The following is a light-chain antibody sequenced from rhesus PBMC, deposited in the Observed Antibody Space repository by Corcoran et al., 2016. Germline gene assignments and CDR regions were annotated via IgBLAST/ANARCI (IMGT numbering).Light chain of an antibody. CDR2: DVS. Sequence: QAALTQPRSVSGSPGQSVTISCTGTYSDIGGYKYVSWYQQHPGTAPKLMIYDVSKRPSGVSDRFSGSKSGNTASLTISGLQAEDEADYYCCSYRSGSTYIFGAGARLTVL. V-gene: IGLV2-32*01. CDR3: CSYRSGSTYI. CDR1: YSDIGGYKY. J-gene: IGLJ1*01.